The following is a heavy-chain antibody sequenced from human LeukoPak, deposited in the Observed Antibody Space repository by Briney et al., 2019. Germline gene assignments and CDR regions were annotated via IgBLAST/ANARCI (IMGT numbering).Heavy chain of an antibody. CDR2: IVTSSTTI. V-gene: IGHV3-48*01. CDR3: ARFAAGGSYYYYMDV. J-gene: IGHJ6*03. D-gene: IGHD6-25*01. CDR1: GFTFSSYT. Sequence: GGSLRLSCAASGFTFSSYTMNGVRQPPGKGLEWVSNIVTSSTTIYYADSVKGRFTISRDNAKNSLYLQMNSLRADDTAVYYCARFAAGGSYYYYMDVWGKGTTVTVSS.